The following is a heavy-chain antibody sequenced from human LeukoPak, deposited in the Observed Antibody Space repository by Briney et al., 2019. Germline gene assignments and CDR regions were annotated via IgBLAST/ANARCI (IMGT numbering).Heavy chain of an antibody. CDR2: IWYDGSNK. V-gene: IGHV3-33*01. CDR1: GFTFSSYG. D-gene: IGHD4-17*01. Sequence: QPGGSLRRSCAASGFTFSSYGMHWVRQAPGKGLEWVAIIWYDGSNKYYADSVKGRFTISRDNSKNTLYLQMNSLRAEDTAVYYCARDSSTTVTGAFDIWGQGTMVTVSS. CDR3: ARDSSTTVTGAFDI. J-gene: IGHJ3*02.